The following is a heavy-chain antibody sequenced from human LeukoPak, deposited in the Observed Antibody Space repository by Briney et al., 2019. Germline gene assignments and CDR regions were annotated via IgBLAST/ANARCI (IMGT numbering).Heavy chain of an antibody. CDR1: GFTFSSSA. CDR2: ISNNGGYT. CDR3: AKDGGDDSSGYYSDY. D-gene: IGHD3-22*01. J-gene: IGHJ4*02. Sequence: GGSLRLSCAASGFTFSSSAMSWVRQAPGKGLEWVSAISNNGGYTYYADSVQGRFTISRDNSKNTLYLQMNSLRAEDTAVYYCAKDGGDDSSGYYSDYWGQGTLVTVSS. V-gene: IGHV3-23*01.